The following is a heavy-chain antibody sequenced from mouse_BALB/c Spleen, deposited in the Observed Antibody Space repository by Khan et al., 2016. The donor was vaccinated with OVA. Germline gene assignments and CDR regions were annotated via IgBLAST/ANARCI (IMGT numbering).Heavy chain of an antibody. CDR1: GFSLTSYG. J-gene: IGHJ2*01. V-gene: IGHV2-9*02. CDR3: ARLEDI. Sequence: QVQLQQSGPGLVAPSQSLSITCTVSGFSLTSYGVHWVRQPPGKGLEWLGVIWAGGSTNYNSALMSRLGISKDKSKSQVIVKMNRMKTDDTAMYYYARLEDIWGQGTTLTVSS. D-gene: IGHD1-3*01. CDR2: IWAGGST.